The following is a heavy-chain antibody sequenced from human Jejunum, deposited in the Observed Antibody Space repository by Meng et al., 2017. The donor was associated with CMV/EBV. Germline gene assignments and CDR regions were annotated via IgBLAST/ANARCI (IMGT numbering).Heavy chain of an antibody. J-gene: IGHJ4*02. Sequence: EVHVVECGGGLVQPGGSLRLSCAASGFNFRNYWMHWVRQEPGKGPLWVSRITDDGTTNYADFVQGRFTISRDNAKNTVYLQMNSLRAEDTGIYYCTGLDYWGQGTLVTVSS. V-gene: IGHV3-74*01. CDR3: TGLDY. CDR1: GFNFRNYW. CDR2: ITDDGTT.